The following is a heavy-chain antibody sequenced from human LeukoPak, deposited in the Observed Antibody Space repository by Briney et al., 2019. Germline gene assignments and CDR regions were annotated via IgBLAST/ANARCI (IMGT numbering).Heavy chain of an antibody. CDR1: GYTFTGYY. V-gene: IGHV1-2*02. D-gene: IGHD2-21*01. Sequence: VASVKVSCKASGYTFTGYYMHWVRQAPGQGLEWMGWINPNSGGTNYAQKFQGRVTMTRDTSISTAYMELSRLRSDDTAVYYCARSLEDYCGGDCYLFDYWGQGTLVTVSS. J-gene: IGHJ4*02. CDR3: ARSLEDYCGGDCYLFDY. CDR2: INPNSGGT.